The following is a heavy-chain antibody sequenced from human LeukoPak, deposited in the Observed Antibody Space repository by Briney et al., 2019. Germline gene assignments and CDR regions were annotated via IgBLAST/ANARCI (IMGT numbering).Heavy chain of an antibody. D-gene: IGHD3-3*01. CDR1: GGSISIHY. V-gene: IGHV4-59*11. CDR3: ARGITIFGVARYYYMDV. J-gene: IGHJ6*03. Sequence: SETLSLTCTVSGGSISIHYWSWIRQPPGKGLEWIGYIYYSGSTNYNPSLKSRVTISVHTSKNQFSLKRSSVTAADTAVYYCARGITIFGVARYYYMDVWGKGTTVTVSS. CDR2: IYYSGST.